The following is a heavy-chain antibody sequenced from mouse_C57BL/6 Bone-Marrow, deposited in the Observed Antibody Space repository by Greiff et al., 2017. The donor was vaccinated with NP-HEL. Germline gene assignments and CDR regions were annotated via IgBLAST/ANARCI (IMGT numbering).Heavy chain of an antibody. Sequence: EVKLMESGPGLVKPSQSLSLTCSVTGYSITSGYYWNWIRQFPGNKLEWMGYISYDGSNNYNPSLKNRISITRDTSKNQFFLKLNSVTTEDTATYYCASERLRLGYFDYWGQGTTLTVSS. CDR3: ASERLRLGYFDY. J-gene: IGHJ2*01. CDR2: ISYDGSN. V-gene: IGHV3-6*01. D-gene: IGHD2-4*01. CDR1: GYSITSGYY.